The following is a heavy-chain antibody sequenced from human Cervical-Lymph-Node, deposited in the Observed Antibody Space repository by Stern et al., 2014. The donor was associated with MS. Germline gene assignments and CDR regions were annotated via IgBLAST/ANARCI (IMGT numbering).Heavy chain of an antibody. J-gene: IGHJ4*02. V-gene: IGHV1-18*01. CDR2: ISADSGNT. CDR1: GYTFTTYG. CDR3: ARDKMHAFDY. D-gene: IGHD2-8*01. Sequence: VQLVESGTEVKNPGASVLVSCKASGYTFTTYGITWVRQAPGQGLEWMGWISADSGNTKYAQQVQDRVTMTRDTTTGTACMEVRSLRSEDTAVYYCARDKMHAFDYWGQGTQVTGPS.